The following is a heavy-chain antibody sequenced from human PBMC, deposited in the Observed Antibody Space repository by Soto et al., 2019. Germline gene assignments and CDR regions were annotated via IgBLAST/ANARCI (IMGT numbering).Heavy chain of an antibody. J-gene: IGHJ4*02. CDR2: ISYDGSNK. D-gene: IGHD5-12*01. V-gene: IGHV3-30*18. Sequence: QVQLVESGGGVVQPGRSLRLSCAASGFTFSSYGMHWVRQAPGKGLEWVAVISYDGSNKYYADSVKGRFTISRDNSKNTLYLQMNSLRAEDTAVYYCAKETDGGGYNYYDYWGQGTLVTVSS. CDR3: AKETDGGGYNYYDY. CDR1: GFTFSSYG.